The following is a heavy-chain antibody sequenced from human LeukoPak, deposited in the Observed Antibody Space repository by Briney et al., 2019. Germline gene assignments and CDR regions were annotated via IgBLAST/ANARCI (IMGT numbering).Heavy chain of an antibody. J-gene: IGHJ5*02. V-gene: IGHV1-18*01. CDR3: ARDAGKYQPVVRKHYNWFDP. CDR1: GYTFTMYA. D-gene: IGHD2-2*01. Sequence: GASVKVSCKASGYTFTMYAMNWVRQAPGQGLEWMGWISTYNGNTNQAQKFQGRLTMTTDTSTTTAYMEVRSLISDDTAVYYCARDAGKYQPVVRKHYNWFDPWGQGTLVTVSS. CDR2: ISTYNGNT.